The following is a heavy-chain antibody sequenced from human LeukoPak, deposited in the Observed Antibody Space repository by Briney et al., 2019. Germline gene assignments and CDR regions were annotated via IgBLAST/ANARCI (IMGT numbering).Heavy chain of an antibody. Sequence: SETLSLTCTVSGYSISSGNYWGWIRPSPGKGLEWIGTIYHSGSTYYNPSLKSRVTISVDTSKNQISLRLSSVTAADTAIYYCARGNSDRFPPYMDYWGQGILVIVSS. CDR1: GYSISSGNY. D-gene: IGHD2-21*01. CDR3: ARGNSDRFPPYMDY. CDR2: IYHSGST. J-gene: IGHJ4*02. V-gene: IGHV4-38-2*02.